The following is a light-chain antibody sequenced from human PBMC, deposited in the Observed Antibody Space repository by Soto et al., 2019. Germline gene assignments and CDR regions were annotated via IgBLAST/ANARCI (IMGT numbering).Light chain of an antibody. V-gene: IGKV1-33*01. J-gene: IGKJ1*01. CDR2: DAS. Sequence: DIQMTQSPSSLSASVGDRVTITCQASQDISNYLNWYQQKPGKAPKLLIYDASSLESGVPSRFSGTGSGTDFTLTISSLQPEDFATYYCQQYDSYSQTFGQGTKVDI. CDR1: QDISNY. CDR3: QQYDSYSQT.